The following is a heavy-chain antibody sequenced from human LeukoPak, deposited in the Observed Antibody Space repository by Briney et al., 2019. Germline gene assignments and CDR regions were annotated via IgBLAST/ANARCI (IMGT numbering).Heavy chain of an antibody. CDR3: ARAGIGSYDY. Sequence: GGSLRLSCAAFGFTFNAYWMHWVRQAPGKGLVWVSRITSDGSDTTYADSVKGRFTISRDNAKNTLYLQMNSLRAEDTAVYYCARAGIGSYDYWGQGTLVTVSS. D-gene: IGHD1-26*01. CDR2: ITSDGSDT. CDR1: GFTFNAYW. V-gene: IGHV3-74*01. J-gene: IGHJ4*02.